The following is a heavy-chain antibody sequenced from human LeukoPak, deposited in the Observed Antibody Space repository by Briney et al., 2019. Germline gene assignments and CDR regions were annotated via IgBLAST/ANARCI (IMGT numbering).Heavy chain of an antibody. CDR1: GYTFNNCY. CDR2: INPSGGST. J-gene: IGHJ4*02. Sequence: ASVKVSCKASGYTFNNCYMKWARQAPGQGLEWMGIINPSGGSTSYAQKFQGRVTMTRDTSTSTVYMELSSLRSDDTAVYYCARSRDYGDYFDYWGQGTLVTVSS. CDR3: ARSRDYGDYFDY. V-gene: IGHV1-46*02. D-gene: IGHD4-17*01.